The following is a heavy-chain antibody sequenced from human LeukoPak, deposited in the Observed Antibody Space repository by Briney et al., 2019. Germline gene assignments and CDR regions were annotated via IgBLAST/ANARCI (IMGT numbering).Heavy chain of an antibody. CDR2: INADGSST. V-gene: IGHV3-74*01. CDR1: GFTFSTDW. J-gene: IGHJ4*02. Sequence: GGSLRLSCAASGFTFSTDWVHWVRQAPGKGLVWVSRINADGSSTSYADSVKGRFTISRDNAKNTLFLQMNSLRAEDTAVYYCARGGGATLARYWGQGTLVTVSS. D-gene: IGHD1-26*01. CDR3: ARGGGATLARY.